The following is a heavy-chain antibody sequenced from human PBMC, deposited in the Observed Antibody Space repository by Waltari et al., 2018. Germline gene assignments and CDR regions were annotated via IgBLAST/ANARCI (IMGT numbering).Heavy chain of an antibody. J-gene: IGHJ6*03. CDR2: IIPTFGTA. Sequence: QVQLVQSGAEVKKPGSSVKVSCKASGGTFSSYAISWVRQAHGQGLEWMGGIIPTFGTATYAQKFQGRVTITADKSTSTAYMELSSLRSEDTAVYYCARAPSNSNYGVYYYYMDVWGKGTTVTVSS. CDR1: GGTFSSYA. CDR3: ARAPSNSNYGVYYYYMDV. V-gene: IGHV1-69*14. D-gene: IGHD4-4*01.